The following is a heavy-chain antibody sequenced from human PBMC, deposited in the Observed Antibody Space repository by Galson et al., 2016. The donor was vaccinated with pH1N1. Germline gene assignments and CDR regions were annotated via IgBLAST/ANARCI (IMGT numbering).Heavy chain of an antibody. CDR1: GYTFTTYW. Sequence: QSGAEVKKAGESLKISCKGSGYTFTTYWIAWVRQMPGKGLEWMGIVYPPDSDTRYSPSFEGQVTISADKSISTAYLQWSSLKASDTAVYYCAREIAAAGSYWGQGTLVTVSS. CDR3: AREIAAAGSY. CDR2: VYPPDSDT. J-gene: IGHJ4*02. V-gene: IGHV5-51*03. D-gene: IGHD6-25*01.